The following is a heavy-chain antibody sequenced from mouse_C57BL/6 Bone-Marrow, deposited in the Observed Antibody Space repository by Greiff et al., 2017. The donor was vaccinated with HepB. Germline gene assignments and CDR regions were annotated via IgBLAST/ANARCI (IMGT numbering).Heavy chain of an antibody. V-gene: IGHV5-6*01. CDR3: ARHDYGGYFDV. CDR2: ISSGGSYT. Sequence: EVKLVESGGDLVKPGGSLKLSCAASGFTFSSYGMSWVRQTPDKRLEWVATISSGGSYTYYPDSVKGRFTISSDNAKNTLYLQMSSLKSEDTAMYYCARHDYGGYFDVWGTGTTVTVSS. D-gene: IGHD1-1*01. J-gene: IGHJ1*03. CDR1: GFTFSSYG.